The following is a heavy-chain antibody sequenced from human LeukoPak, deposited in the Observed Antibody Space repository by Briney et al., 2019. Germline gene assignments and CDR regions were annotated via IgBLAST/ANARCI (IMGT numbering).Heavy chain of an antibody. CDR3: ARRGYYDSSGYSTSGYYFDY. V-gene: IGHV4-61*01. CDR2: IYYSGST. J-gene: IGHJ4*02. D-gene: IGHD3-22*01. Sequence: PSETLSLTCTVSGGSISSGSYYWSWIRQPPGKGLEWIGYIYYSGSTNYNPSFKSRVTISVDTSKNQFSLKMSSVTAADTAVYYCARRGYYDSSGYSTSGYYFDYWGQGTLVTVSS. CDR1: GGSISSGSYY.